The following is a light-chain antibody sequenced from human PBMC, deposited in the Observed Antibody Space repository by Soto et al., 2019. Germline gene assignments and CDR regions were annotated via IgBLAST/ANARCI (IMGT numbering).Light chain of an antibody. Sequence: QSVLTQPPSASGSPGQSVTISCTGTSSDVGGYNYVSWYQQHPGKAPKLMIYEVFRRPSGVPDRFSGSKSGNTASLTVSGLQAEDEADYYCSSYAGSNTFVFGGGTQLTVL. J-gene: IGLJ7*01. V-gene: IGLV2-8*01. CDR2: EVF. CDR3: SSYAGSNTFV. CDR1: SSDVGGYNY.